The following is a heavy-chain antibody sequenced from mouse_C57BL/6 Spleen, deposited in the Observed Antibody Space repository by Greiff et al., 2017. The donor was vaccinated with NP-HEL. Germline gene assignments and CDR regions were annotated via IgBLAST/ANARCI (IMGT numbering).Heavy chain of an antibody. Sequence: EVKLMESGGGLVKPGGSLKLSCAASGFTFSDYGMHWVRQAPEKGLVWVAYISRGSSTIYYADTVKGRFTISRDNAKNTLVLQMTSLRSEDTAMYYCARRWSYAMDYWGQGTSVTVSS. CDR1: GFTFSDYG. V-gene: IGHV5-17*01. J-gene: IGHJ4*01. D-gene: IGHD1-1*02. CDR2: ISRGSSTI. CDR3: ARRWSYAMDY.